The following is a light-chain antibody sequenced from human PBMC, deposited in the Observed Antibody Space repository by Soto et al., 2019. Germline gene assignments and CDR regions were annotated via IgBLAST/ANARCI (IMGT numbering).Light chain of an antibody. CDR2: QDS. CDR1: KWGDKY. Sequence: SYELTQPPSVSVSPGQTASITCSGDKWGDKYACWYQQKPGQSPVLVIYQDSKRPSGIPERFSGSNSGNTATLTISGTQAMDEADYYCQAWDSSTVRVFGGGTKLTVL. V-gene: IGLV3-1*01. J-gene: IGLJ2*01. CDR3: QAWDSSTVRV.